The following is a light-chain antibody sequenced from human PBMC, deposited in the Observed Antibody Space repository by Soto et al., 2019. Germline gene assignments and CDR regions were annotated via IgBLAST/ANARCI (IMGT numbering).Light chain of an antibody. CDR3: QESNNWPYT. CDR2: GAS. Sequence: EIVMTQSPATLSVSPGERATLSCRASQSVSDNLAWYQQKPGQAPRLLIYGASTRATGIPARFSGSGSGTEFTLTISSLQSEYFALYYCQESNNWPYTFGQGTKLEIK. CDR1: QSVSDN. J-gene: IGKJ2*01. V-gene: IGKV3-15*01.